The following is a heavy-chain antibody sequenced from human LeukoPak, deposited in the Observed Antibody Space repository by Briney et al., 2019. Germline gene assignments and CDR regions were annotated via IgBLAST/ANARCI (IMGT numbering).Heavy chain of an antibody. Sequence: GGSLRLSCVASGFSFDICAMSWVRQAPGKGPEWVSSIGGPTETFYADSVKGRFTVSRDNSQNTLYLQMNSLRAEDTAVYYCAKDATPRNSIWDYFGKWGQGALVTVST. V-gene: IGHV3-23*01. D-gene: IGHD4-23*01. CDR1: GFSFDICA. J-gene: IGHJ4*02. CDR3: AKDATPRNSIWDYFGK. CDR2: IGGPTET.